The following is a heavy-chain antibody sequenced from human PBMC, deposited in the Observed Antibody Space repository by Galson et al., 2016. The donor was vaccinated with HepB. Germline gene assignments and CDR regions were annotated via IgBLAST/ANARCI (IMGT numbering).Heavy chain of an antibody. D-gene: IGHD4/OR15-4a*01. V-gene: IGHV3-74*01. CDR2: IHPDGSTT. CDR1: GFTFSTYW. Sequence: SLRLSCAASGFTFSTYWMHWARQAPGKGLVWVSQIHPDGSTTYYADSVKGRFTISRDNAKNTLYLQMNSLRAGDTAVYYCARGKSLLTMPWNYGLDVWGKGTTVSVSS. CDR3: ARGKSLLTMPWNYGLDV. J-gene: IGHJ6*04.